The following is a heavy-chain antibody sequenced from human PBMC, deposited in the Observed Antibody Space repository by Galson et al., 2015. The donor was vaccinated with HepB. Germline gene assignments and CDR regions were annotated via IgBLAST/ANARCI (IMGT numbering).Heavy chain of an antibody. V-gene: IGHV3-30*03. CDR1: GFIFSRYG. D-gene: IGHD3-22*01. CDR2: ISYDGRHK. J-gene: IGHJ4*02. CDR3: ARGSYYISQDTFDY. Sequence: SLRLSCAASGFIFSRYGMNWVRQAPGKGLEWVAVISYDGRHKYYAEFVKGRITISRDNSKNTLYLQMSSLRVEDTAVYYCARGSYYISQDTFDYWGQGTLVIVSS.